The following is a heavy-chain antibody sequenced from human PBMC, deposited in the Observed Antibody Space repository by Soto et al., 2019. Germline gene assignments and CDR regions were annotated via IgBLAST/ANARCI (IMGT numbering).Heavy chain of an antibody. CDR2: IIPIFGTA. Sequence: QVQLVQSGAEVKKPGSSVKVSCKASGGTFSSYAISWVRQAPGQGLEWMGGIIPIFGTANYAQKFQGRVTITADESTSTAYMELSSLRSEDTAVYYCARDLRGYYDSSGYYPNYYYYGMDVWGQGTTVTVSS. J-gene: IGHJ6*02. CDR3: ARDLRGYYDSSGYYPNYYYYGMDV. V-gene: IGHV1-69*01. D-gene: IGHD3-22*01. CDR1: GGTFSSYA.